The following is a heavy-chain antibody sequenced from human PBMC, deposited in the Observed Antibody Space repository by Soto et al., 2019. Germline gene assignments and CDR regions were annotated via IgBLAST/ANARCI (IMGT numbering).Heavy chain of an antibody. CDR1: GFTFTGFA. Sequence: QVQLVESGGGVVQPGRSLRLSCAASGFTFTGFAMYWVRQAPGKGLEWVAVTSFDGSNEYYADFVEGRFTISRDNSENALYLQMISLRPADRAVFYCARVTGFYGSGEIDYWGQGALVSVSS. D-gene: IGHD3-10*01. V-gene: IGHV3-30-3*01. CDR2: TSFDGSNE. J-gene: IGHJ4*02. CDR3: ARVTGFYGSGEIDY.